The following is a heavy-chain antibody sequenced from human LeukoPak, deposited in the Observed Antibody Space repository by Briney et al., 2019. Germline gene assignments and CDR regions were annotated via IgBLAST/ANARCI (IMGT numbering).Heavy chain of an antibody. D-gene: IGHD6-13*01. CDR3: ARADSRSWFN. J-gene: IGHJ4*02. CDR2: IYYSGST. V-gene: IGHV4-59*01. CDR1: GGSISSYS. Sequence: PSETLSLTCSVSGGSISSYSWNWIRQPPGKGLEWIGHIYYSGSTNYNPSLKSRVTISVDTSKNQFSLKLNSVSAADTAVYYCARADSRSWFNWGQGTLVTVSS.